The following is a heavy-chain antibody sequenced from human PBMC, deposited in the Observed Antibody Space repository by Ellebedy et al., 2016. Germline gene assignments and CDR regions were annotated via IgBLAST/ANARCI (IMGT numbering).Heavy chain of an antibody. CDR3: ARDEYSTSRAFQH. CDR2: IYYSGNT. J-gene: IGHJ1*01. V-gene: IGHV4-31*03. CDR1: GDSISGSASY. Sequence: SETLSLXXPVSGDSISGSASYWTWVRQFPVKGLEWIGNIYYSGNTHYNPSLKSRVTISVDTSKNQFSLKLSSVTAADTAVYYCARDEYSTSRAFQHWGQGSLVTVSS. D-gene: IGHD6-6*01.